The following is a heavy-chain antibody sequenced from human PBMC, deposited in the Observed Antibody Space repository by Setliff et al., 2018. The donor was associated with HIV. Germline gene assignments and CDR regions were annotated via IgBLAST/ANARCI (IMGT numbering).Heavy chain of an antibody. J-gene: IGHJ3*02. Sequence: GESLKISCAASGFTFSNYAMHWVRQAPGKGLEYVSAISNNGGSTYYANSVKGRFTISRDNSKNTLYLQMGSLRAEDMAVYYCARDRVATIMDAFDIWGQGTMVTVSS. CDR2: ISNNGGST. CDR3: ARDRVATIMDAFDI. CDR1: GFTFSNYA. V-gene: IGHV3-64*01. D-gene: IGHD5-12*01.